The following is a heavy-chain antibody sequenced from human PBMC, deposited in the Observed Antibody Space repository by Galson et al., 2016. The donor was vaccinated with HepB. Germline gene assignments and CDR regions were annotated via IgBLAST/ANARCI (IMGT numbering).Heavy chain of an antibody. V-gene: IGHV4-31*03. J-gene: IGHJ3*02. CDR3: ARDLPTSSSGYSASDI. D-gene: IGHD3-22*01. Sequence: TLSLTCTVSGVSISSGGFYWSWIRQHPGKGLEWIGNIYYSGSTYYNPSLKSRVTISVDTSKNQFSLKLRSVTAADTAVYYCARDLPTSSSGYSASDIWGQGTMVTVSS. CDR2: IYYSGST. CDR1: GVSISSGGFY.